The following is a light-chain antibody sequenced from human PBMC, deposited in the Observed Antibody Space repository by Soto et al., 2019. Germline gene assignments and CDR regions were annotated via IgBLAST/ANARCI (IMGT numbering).Light chain of an antibody. J-gene: IGKJ3*01. CDR2: ATS. V-gene: IGKV1-39*01. CDR3: QQFDDYPFT. CDR1: QNVAHF. Sequence: DIQMTQSPSSLSASVGDRVTITCRASQNVAHFLNWYQRKPGKAPKLLIYATSSLHSGVPSRFSGSGSGTEFTLTVSSLQPEDFATYYCQQFDDYPFTFGPGTKVDIK.